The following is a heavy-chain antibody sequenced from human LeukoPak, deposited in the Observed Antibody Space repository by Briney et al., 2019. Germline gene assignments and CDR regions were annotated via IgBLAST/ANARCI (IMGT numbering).Heavy chain of an antibody. CDR2: IYHSGST. J-gene: IGHJ5*02. V-gene: IGHV4-4*02. CDR3: ARSPGDYDFWSGSSYNWFDP. Sequence: PSETLSLTCAVSGGSISSSNWWSWVRQPPGKGLEWIGEIYHSGSTNYNPSLKSRVTISVDKSKNQFSLKLSSVTAADTAVYYCARSPGDYDFWSGSSYNWFDPWGQGTLVTVSS. D-gene: IGHD3-3*01. CDR1: GGSISSSNW.